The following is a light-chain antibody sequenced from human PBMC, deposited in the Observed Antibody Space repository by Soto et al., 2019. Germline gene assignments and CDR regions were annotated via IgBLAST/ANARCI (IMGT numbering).Light chain of an antibody. CDR1: QSISSW. Sequence: DIQMTQSPSTLSASVGDRVTITCRASQSISSWLAGYQQKPGKAPKLLIYKASSLQSGVPSRFSGSGSGTEFNLTISSLQPDDFATYYCQQYKSYWTFGQGTKVEIK. CDR2: KAS. CDR3: QQYKSYWT. V-gene: IGKV1-5*03. J-gene: IGKJ1*01.